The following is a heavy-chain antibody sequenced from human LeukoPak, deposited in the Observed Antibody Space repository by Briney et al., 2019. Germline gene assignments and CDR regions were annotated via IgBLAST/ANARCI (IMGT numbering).Heavy chain of an antibody. V-gene: IGHV3-23*01. J-gene: IGHJ4*02. CDR2: LSGNGNTI. Sequence: GGSLRLSCAASGNYWMHWVRQAPGKGLECVSALSGNGNTIYYADSVKGRFTISRDNSKNTLSLQMNSLRAEDTAVYYCAKALYGGHDYWGQGTLVTVSS. D-gene: IGHD4-23*01. CDR1: GNYW. CDR3: AKALYGGHDY.